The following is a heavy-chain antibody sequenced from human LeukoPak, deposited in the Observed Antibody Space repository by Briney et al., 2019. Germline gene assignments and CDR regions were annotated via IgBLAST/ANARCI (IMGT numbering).Heavy chain of an antibody. J-gene: IGHJ6*03. D-gene: IGHD2-8*01. CDR1: GFTFSSYS. V-gene: IGHV3-21*01. CDR2: ISSSSSYI. Sequence: GGSLRLSCAASGFTFSSYSMNWVRQAPGKGLEWVSSISSSSSYIYYADSVKGRFTISRDNAKNSLYLQMNSLRAEDTAVYYCAKDRCSNGIGCYYYYMDVWGKGTTVTISS. CDR3: AKDRCSNGIGCYYYYMDV.